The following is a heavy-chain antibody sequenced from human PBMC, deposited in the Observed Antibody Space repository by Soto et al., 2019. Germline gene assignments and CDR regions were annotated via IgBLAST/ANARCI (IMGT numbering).Heavy chain of an antibody. J-gene: IGHJ4*02. V-gene: IGHV3-9*01. Sequence: PGGSLRLSCAASGFTFESYDMHWVRQVPGKGLEWVSSISSSSGSLGYADSVKGRFSISRGNAKYSLYLQMNSLKPDDTAFYYCAKLSARFAELQYNSDYWGQGILVTVYS. D-gene: IGHD3-9*01. CDR2: ISSSSGSL. CDR3: AKLSARFAELQYNSDY. CDR1: GFTFESYD.